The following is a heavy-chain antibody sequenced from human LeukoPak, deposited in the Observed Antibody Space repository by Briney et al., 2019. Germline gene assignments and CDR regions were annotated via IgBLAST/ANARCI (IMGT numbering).Heavy chain of an antibody. V-gene: IGHV4-39*02. J-gene: IGHJ5*02. CDR2: IYYSGST. CDR3: ARDGFTIRDWFDP. CDR1: GGSISSGSHF. Sequence: PSKTLSLTCTVSGGSISSGSHFWGWIRLPPGKGLEWIGSIYYSGSTYYNPSLKSRVTISVDTSKNQLSLKLSSVTAADTAVYYCARDGFTIRDWFDPWGQGTLVTVSS. D-gene: IGHD4-17*01.